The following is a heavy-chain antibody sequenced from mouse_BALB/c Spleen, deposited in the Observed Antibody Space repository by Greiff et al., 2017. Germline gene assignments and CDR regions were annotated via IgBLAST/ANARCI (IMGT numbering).Heavy chain of an antibody. Sequence: EVQLQQSGPSLVKPSHTLSLTCSASGDSFTSCYWNWIRKFPGNKLEYMGYISYSGSTYYNPSLTSRISITRDTSKNQYYLQLNSVTTEDTATYYGARYELNDWGEGTTVTVSS. V-gene: IGHV3-8*02. D-gene: IGHD4-1*01. CDR2: ISYSGST. CDR3: ARYELND. J-gene: IGHJ1*01. CDR1: GDSFTSCY.